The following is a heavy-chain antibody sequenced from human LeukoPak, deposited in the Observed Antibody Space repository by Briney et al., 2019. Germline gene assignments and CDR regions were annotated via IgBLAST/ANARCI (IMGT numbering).Heavy chain of an antibody. CDR2: ISNNGGYT. CDR1: GFTFSSSA. D-gene: IGHD2-15*01. J-gene: IGHJ4*02. CDR3: AKQLGYCSDGSCYFPY. Sequence: GGSLRLSCAASGFTFSSSAMSWVRQAPGKGLEWVSAISNNGGYTYYADSVQGRFTISIDNSKSTLCLQMNSLRAEDTAVYYCAKQLGYCSDGSCYFPYWGQGTLVTVSS. V-gene: IGHV3-23*01.